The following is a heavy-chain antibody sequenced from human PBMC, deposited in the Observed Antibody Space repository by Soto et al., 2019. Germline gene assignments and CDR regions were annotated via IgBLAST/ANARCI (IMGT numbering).Heavy chain of an antibody. CDR2: ISTYNGNT. CDR3: ARSGYCSSTSCPLKYYYYGMDV. CDR1: GYTFTNYG. Sequence: ASVKVSCKASGYTFTNYGIIWVRQAPGQGLEWMGWISTYNGNTNFAQKLQGRVTMTTDTSASTAYMELRSLRSDDTAVYYCARSGYCSSTSCPLKYYYYGMDVWGQGTTVTVSS. V-gene: IGHV1-18*01. D-gene: IGHD2-2*01. J-gene: IGHJ6*02.